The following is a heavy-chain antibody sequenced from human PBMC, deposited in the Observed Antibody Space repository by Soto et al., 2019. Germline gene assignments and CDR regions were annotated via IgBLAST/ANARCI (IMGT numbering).Heavy chain of an antibody. CDR1: GGSISSYY. D-gene: IGHD2-21*01. J-gene: IGHJ2*01. CDR3: ARHVDWYFDP. Sequence: QVQLQESGPGLVKPSETLSLTCTVSGGSISSYYWSWIRQPPGKGLEWIGYIYYSGSTNYNPSLKSRVTISVDTSKNQFSLKLSSVTAADTAVYYCARHVDWYFDPWGRGTLVTVSS. V-gene: IGHV4-59*08. CDR2: IYYSGST.